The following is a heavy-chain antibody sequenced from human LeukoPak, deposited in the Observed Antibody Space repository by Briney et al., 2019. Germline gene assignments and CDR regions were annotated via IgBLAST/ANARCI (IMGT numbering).Heavy chain of an antibody. D-gene: IGHD3-22*01. J-gene: IGHJ4*02. Sequence: GASVKVSCKASGYTFTSYGISWVRQAPGQGLEWMGWISAYNGNTNYAQKLQGRVTMTTDTSTSTAYMELRSLRSDDTAVYYCARVGYYDSSGYYNYWGQGTLVTVSS. CDR3: ARVGYYDSSGYYNY. CDR1: GYTFTSYG. CDR2: ISAYNGNT. V-gene: IGHV1-18*01.